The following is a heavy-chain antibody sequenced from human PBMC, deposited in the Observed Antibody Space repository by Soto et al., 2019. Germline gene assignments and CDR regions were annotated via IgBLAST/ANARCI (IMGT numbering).Heavy chain of an antibody. CDR2: IYYSGST. D-gene: IGHD3-16*01. J-gene: IGHJ6*02. V-gene: IGHV4-61*01. CDR3: ARDGVSGLYYYYGMDV. Sequence: SETLSLTNTVCGGCVSSGSYYWSWIRKPPWKGLEWIGYIYYSGSTNYNPSLKSRVTISVDTSKNQFSLKLSSVTAADTAVYYCARDGVSGLYYYYGMDVWGQGTTVTVSS. CDR1: GGCVSSGSYY.